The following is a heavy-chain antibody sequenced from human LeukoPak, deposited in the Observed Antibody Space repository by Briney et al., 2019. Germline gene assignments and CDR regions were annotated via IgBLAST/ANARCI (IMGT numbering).Heavy chain of an antibody. V-gene: IGHV3-73*01. Sequence: PGGSLRLSCAASGFTFSGSGIHWVRQASGKGLEWVGRIRSKANSYATAYAASVKGRFTISRDDSTNTAFLQMNSLKTEDSAVYYCTRGGSPTPLFDSWGQGTLVTVSS. J-gene: IGHJ4*02. CDR2: IRSKANSYAT. D-gene: IGHD1-26*01. CDR3: TRGGSPTPLFDS. CDR1: GFTFSGSG.